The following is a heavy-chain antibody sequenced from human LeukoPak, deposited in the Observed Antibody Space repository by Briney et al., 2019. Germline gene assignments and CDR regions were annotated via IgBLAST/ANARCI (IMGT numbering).Heavy chain of an antibody. D-gene: IGHD6-6*01. CDR1: GFTFSSYS. Sequence: GGSLRLSCAASGFTFSSYSMHWVRQAPGKGLEWVSSINSSSSYIYYADSVKGRFTISRDNAKNSLYLQLNSLRAEDTSVYYSAKQLSAASEYSSSSISDYWGQGTLVTVSS. CDR2: INSSSSYI. CDR3: AKQLSAASEYSSSSISDY. V-gene: IGHV3-21*01. J-gene: IGHJ4*02.